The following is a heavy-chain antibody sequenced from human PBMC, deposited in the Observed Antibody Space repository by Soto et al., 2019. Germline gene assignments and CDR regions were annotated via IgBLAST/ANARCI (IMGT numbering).Heavy chain of an antibody. CDR3: AKDLRTSTSCNYGMGV. CDR2: ISASGGST. J-gene: IGHJ6*02. D-gene: IGHD2-15*01. V-gene: IGHV3-23*01. Sequence: EVQLLESGGGLVQPGGSLRLSCAASGFTFSTYAMSWVRQAPGKGLEWGSVISASGGSTFYADSVKGRFTVSGDNSRNTLYLQVISLRVEDTAVYYCAKDLRTSTSCNYGMGVWGQGTTVTVSS. CDR1: GFTFSTYA.